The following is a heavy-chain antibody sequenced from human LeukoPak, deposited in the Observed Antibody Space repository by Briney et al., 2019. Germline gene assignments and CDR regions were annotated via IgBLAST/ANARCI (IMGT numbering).Heavy chain of an antibody. CDR1: GGSISSYY. V-gene: IGHV4-59*01. CDR2: IYYSGST. Sequence: SETLSLTCTVSGGSISSYYWSWIRQPPGEGLEWIGHIYYSGSTNYNPSLKSRVTISVDTSKNQFSLKLSSVTAADTAVYYCARTVNGDYYYYYMDVWGKGTTVTVSS. CDR3: ARTVNGDYYYYYMDV. J-gene: IGHJ6*03. D-gene: IGHD4-11*01.